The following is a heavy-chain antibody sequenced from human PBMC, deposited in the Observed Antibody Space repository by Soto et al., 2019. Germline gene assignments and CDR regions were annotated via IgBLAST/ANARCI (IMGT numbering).Heavy chain of an antibody. D-gene: IGHD6-6*01. CDR3: VKHAEYQLVSWFDP. Sequence: EVQVLESGGGLVQPGGSLRLSCEASGFSFSTYAMSWVRQAPGKGLEWVSGISAGGGSPFIADSVKGRFFISRDNAKDTLYLQMNSLTVEDTAIYYCVKHAEYQLVSWFDPWGQGTLVNVSS. CDR1: GFSFSTYA. V-gene: IGHV3-23*01. CDR2: ISAGGGSP. J-gene: IGHJ5*02.